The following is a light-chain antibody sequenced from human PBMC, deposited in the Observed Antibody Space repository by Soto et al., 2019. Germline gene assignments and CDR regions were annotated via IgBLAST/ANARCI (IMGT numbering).Light chain of an antibody. V-gene: IGLV2-11*01. CDR3: CSYAGSYTFPYV. J-gene: IGLJ1*01. CDR1: SSDVGGYNY. CDR2: DVS. Sequence: SVLTQPRSVSGSPGRSVTISCTGTSSDVGGYNYVSWYQQHPGKAPKLMIYDVSKRPSGVPDRFSGSKSGNTASLTISGLQAEDEADYYCCSYAGSYTFPYVFGTGTKVTVL.